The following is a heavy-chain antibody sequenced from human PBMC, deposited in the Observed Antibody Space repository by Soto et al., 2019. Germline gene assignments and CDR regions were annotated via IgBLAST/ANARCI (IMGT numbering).Heavy chain of an antibody. J-gene: IGHJ5*02. CDR1: GGSISSYY. CDR3: ATQEVGGSYVYTFDP. V-gene: IGHV4-59*08. CDR2: IYYSGST. Sequence: SETLSLTCTVSGGSISSYYWSWIRQPPGKGLEWIGYIYYSGSTNYNPSLKSRVTISVDASKNQFSLKLSSVTAADTAVYYCATQEVGGSYVYTFDPWGQGTLVTVSS. D-gene: IGHD1-26*01.